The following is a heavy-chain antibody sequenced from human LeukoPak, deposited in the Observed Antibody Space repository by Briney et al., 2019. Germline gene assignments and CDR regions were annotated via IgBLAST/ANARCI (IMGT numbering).Heavy chain of an antibody. Sequence: ASETLSLTCTVSGGSISRGGYYWSWIRRPPGKGLEWIGYIYYNGGTFYTPSLKSRVTISIDRSENKFALRLNSVTAADTAVYYCARDQTVTGGFDYWGQGILVTVSS. CDR1: GGSISRGGYY. J-gene: IGHJ4*02. V-gene: IGHV4-30-2*01. CDR3: ARDQTVTGGFDY. D-gene: IGHD4-17*01. CDR2: IYYNGGT.